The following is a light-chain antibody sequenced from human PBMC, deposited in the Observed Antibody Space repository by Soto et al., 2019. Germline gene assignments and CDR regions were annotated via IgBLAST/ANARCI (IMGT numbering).Light chain of an antibody. Sequence: ISCSVSSSNIGSNTVTWYQQLPGTAPKLLIYSTSQRSSGVPGRFSGSKSRASASLSISGLQSEDEADYYCAAWDDRLDVYVFGTGTKVTV. CDR1: SSNIGSNT. V-gene: IGLV1-44*01. CDR2: STS. J-gene: IGLJ1*01. CDR3: AAWDDRLDVYV.